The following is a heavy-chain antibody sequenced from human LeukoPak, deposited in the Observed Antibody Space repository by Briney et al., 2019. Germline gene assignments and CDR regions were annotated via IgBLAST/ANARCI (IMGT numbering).Heavy chain of an antibody. CDR3: ARDPRSSWYVDVDY. J-gene: IGHJ4*02. CDR1: GFTFSSYS. V-gene: IGHV3-21*01. CDR2: ISSSSSYI. D-gene: IGHD6-13*01. Sequence: PGGSLRLSCAASGFTFSSYSMNWVRQAPGKGLEWVSSISSSSSYIYYADSVKGRFTISRDNAKNSLYLQMNSLRAEDTAVYYCARDPRSSWYVDVDYWGQGTLVTVSS.